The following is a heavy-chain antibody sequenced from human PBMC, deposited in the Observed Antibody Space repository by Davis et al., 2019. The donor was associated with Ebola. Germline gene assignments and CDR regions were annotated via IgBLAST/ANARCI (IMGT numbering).Heavy chain of an antibody. J-gene: IGHJ4*03. D-gene: IGHD1-26*01. CDR3: ARNHSGSHYGAYYFDF. CDR1: GFPFSSYS. CDR2: IDSSRTTI. V-gene: IGHV3-48*02. Sequence: GESLNISCAVTGFPFSSYSMNWVRQAPGKGLEWVSYIDSSRTTIYYADSVKGRFTISRDNAKNSLYLQMNSLRDEDTAVYYCARNHSGSHYGAYYFDFWGQGTTVTVSS.